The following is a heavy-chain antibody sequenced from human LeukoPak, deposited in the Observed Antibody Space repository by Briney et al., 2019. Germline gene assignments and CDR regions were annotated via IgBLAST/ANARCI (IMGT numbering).Heavy chain of an antibody. V-gene: IGHV3-74*01. Sequence: GGSLRLSCAASGFTFSSYWMHWVRQAPGKGLVWVSRINSDGSSTSYADSVKGRFTISRDNAKNSLYLQMNSLRAEDTAVYYCARSLRYCSSTSCYPDDAFDIWGQGTMVTVSS. CDR1: GFTFSSYW. J-gene: IGHJ3*02. CDR3: ARSLRYCSSTSCYPDDAFDI. CDR2: INSDGSST. D-gene: IGHD2-2*01.